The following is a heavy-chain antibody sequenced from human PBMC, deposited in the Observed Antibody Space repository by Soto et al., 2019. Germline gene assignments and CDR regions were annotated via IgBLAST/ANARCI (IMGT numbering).Heavy chain of an antibody. Sequence: GGSLRLSCAASGLNFEKCSMNWVRQPPGKGPEWLASISPSSTYIRYADSVKGRFTISRDNARNSLSLQMMNLRADDTAIYYCAKDTGDIEVVPATTWGQGTLVNVSS. CDR1: GLNFEKCS. J-gene: IGHJ4*02. CDR3: AKDTGDIEVVPATT. V-gene: IGHV3-21*04. CDR2: ISPSSTYI. D-gene: IGHD2-15*01.